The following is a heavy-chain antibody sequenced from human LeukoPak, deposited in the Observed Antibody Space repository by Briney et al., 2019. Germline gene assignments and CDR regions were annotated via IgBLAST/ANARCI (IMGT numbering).Heavy chain of an antibody. V-gene: IGHV3-33*01. D-gene: IGHD5-12*01. J-gene: IGHJ6*03. Sequence: GSLRLSCAAPGYTFSGYGMHWVRQVPGKGLEWVALIWYDGGIQYYSDSVKGRFTISRDNSESTLYLQMNSLRDEDTAVYYCARKGYSGFQNYYMDLWGKGTTVTVSS. CDR3: ARKGYSGFQNYYMDL. CDR1: GYTFSGYG. CDR2: IWYDGGIQ.